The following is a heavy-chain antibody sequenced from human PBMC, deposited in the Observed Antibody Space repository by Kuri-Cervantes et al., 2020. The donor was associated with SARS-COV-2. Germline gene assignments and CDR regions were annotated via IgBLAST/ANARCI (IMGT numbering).Heavy chain of an antibody. Sequence: GSLRLSCAVYGGSFSGYYWSWIRQPPGKGLEWIGEINHSGSTNYNPSLKSRVTISVDTSKNQFSLKLSSVTAADTAVYYCARGGQDPGELLRWFDPWGQGTLVTVSS. CDR2: INHSGST. D-gene: IGHD3-10*01. CDR1: GGSFSGYY. V-gene: IGHV4-34*01. CDR3: ARGGQDPGELLRWFDP. J-gene: IGHJ5*02.